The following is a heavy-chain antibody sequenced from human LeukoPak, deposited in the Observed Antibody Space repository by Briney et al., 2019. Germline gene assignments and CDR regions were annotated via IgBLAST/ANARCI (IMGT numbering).Heavy chain of an antibody. CDR3: ARSEGDN. CDR2: ISSSSSYI. V-gene: IGHV3-11*06. CDR1: GFIFSDYY. J-gene: IGHJ4*02. Sequence: GGSLRLSCAASGFIFSDYYMSRIRQAPGKGLEWVSSISSSSSYIYYADSVKGRFTISRDNAKNSLYLQMNSLRAEDTAVYYCARSEGDNWGQGTLVTVSS.